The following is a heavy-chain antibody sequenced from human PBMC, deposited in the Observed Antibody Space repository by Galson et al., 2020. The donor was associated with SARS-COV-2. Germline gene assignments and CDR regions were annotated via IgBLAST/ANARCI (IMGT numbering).Heavy chain of an antibody. D-gene: IGHD3-16*02. Sequence: SETLSLTCTVSGGSISSGGYYWSWIRQHPGKGLEWIGYIYYSGSTYYNPSLKSRVTISVDTSKNQFSLKLSSVTAADTAGYYCARVPGLSSGKYGMDVWGQGTTVTVSS. CDR2: IYYSGST. CDR3: ARVPGLSSGKYGMDV. CDR1: GGSISSGGYY. J-gene: IGHJ6*02. V-gene: IGHV4-31*03.